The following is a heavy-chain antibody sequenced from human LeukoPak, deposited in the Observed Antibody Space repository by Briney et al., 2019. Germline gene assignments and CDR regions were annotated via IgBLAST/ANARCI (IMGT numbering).Heavy chain of an antibody. D-gene: IGHD3-10*01. CDR2: ISSSSGTTI. CDR3: AKTLITMVRGVMRYYYGMDV. J-gene: IGHJ6*02. CDR1: GFTFSSYE. V-gene: IGHV3-48*03. Sequence: GGSLRLSCAASGFTFSSYEMNWVRQAPGKGLEWVSYISSSSGTTIYYADSVKGRFTISRDNARNSLYLQMNSLRAEDTAVYYCAKTLITMVRGVMRYYYGMDVWGQGTTVTVSS.